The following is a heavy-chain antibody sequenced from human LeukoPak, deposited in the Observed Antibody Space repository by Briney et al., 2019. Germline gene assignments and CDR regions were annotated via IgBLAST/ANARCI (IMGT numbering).Heavy chain of an antibody. J-gene: IGHJ2*01. CDR3: ATYGLTNGPL. CDR2: IKSKSDGGTT. CDR1: GFTFSNAW. D-gene: IGHD3/OR15-3a*01. Sequence: NPGGSLRLSCAASGFTFSNAWMSWVRQAPGKGLEWVGRIKSKSDGGTTDYTAPVKDRFTISRDDSQDTVYLQMNNLKTEDTAVFYCATYGLTNGPLWGRGTLLTVSS. V-gene: IGHV3-15*01.